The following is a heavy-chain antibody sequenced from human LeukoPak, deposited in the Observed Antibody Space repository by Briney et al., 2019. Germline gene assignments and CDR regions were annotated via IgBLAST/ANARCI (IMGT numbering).Heavy chain of an antibody. D-gene: IGHD6-13*01. J-gene: IGHJ6*03. CDR3: ARRPRAAAGTFLGYYYYYMDV. V-gene: IGHV4-59*05. CDR2: IYYSGST. Sequence: SETLSLTCTVSGGSMNNYYWSWIRQSAGKGLEWIGSIYYSGSTYYNPSLKSRVTISVDTSKNQFSLKLSSVTAADTAVYYCARRPRAAAGTFLGYYYYYMDVWGKGTTVTISS. CDR1: GGSMNNYY.